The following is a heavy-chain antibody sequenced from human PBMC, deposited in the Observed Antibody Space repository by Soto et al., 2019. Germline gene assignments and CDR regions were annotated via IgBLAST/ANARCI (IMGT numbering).Heavy chain of an antibody. CDR2: ISYDGSNK. V-gene: IGHV3-30-3*01. CDR1: GFTFSSYA. D-gene: IGHD6-13*01. CDR3: ARVPKYSSSWYYFDY. Sequence: QVQLVESGGGVVQPGRSLRLSCAASGFTFSSYAMHCVGQAPGKWLEWVAVISYDGSNKYYADYLKGRFTISRDNSKNTVYLQMKSLRADDTAVYYGARVPKYSSSWYYFDYWGQGTLVTVSS. J-gene: IGHJ4*02.